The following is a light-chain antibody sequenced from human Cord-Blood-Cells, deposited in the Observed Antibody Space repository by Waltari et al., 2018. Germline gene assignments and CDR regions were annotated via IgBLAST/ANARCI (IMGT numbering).Light chain of an antibody. J-gene: IGLJ1*01. CDR1: NIGSKS. V-gene: IGLV3-21*04. CDR3: QVWDSSSDHPV. CDR2: YDS. Sequence: SYVLTQPPSVSVAPGKTARITCGGNNIGSKSVHWYQQKPGQAPVLVIYYDSDRPSGIPERFSGSNSGNTATLTISRVEAGEEADYYCQVWDSSSDHPVFGTGTKVTVL.